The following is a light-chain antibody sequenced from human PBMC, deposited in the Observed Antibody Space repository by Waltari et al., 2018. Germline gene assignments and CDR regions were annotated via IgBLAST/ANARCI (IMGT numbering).Light chain of an antibody. CDR2: AVS. J-gene: IGLJ2*01. Sequence: QSVLTQPASVSGSPGRSITISCTGANSDVGGYNSVSWYQQHPGRAPKLMIYAVSNRPSGVSDRFSGSKAGNTASLTISGLQAEDEADYYCSSYTNRRDVIFGGGTKLTVL. V-gene: IGLV2-14*03. CDR3: SSYTNRRDVI. CDR1: NSDVGGYNS.